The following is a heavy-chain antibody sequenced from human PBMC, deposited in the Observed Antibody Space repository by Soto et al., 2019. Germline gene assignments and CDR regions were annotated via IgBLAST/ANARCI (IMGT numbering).Heavy chain of an antibody. Sequence: ASVKVSCKASGYTFTGYYMHWVRQSPGQGLEWMGWINPNSGGTNYAQKFQGRVTMTRDTSIITAYMELSRLRSDDTAVYYCAITAAAGTGFFDYWGQGTLVTVSS. V-gene: IGHV1-2*02. CDR2: INPNSGGT. CDR1: GYTFTGYY. J-gene: IGHJ4*02. D-gene: IGHD6-13*01. CDR3: AITAAAGTGFFDY.